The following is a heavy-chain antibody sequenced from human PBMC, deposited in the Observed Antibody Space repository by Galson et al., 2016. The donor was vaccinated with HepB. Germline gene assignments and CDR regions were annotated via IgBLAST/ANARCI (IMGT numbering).Heavy chain of an antibody. CDR3: AGSYGDYDLDYYYGMDV. Sequence: SLRLSCAASGFTVSSNYMTWVRQAPGKGPEWVSVIYSGGSTYYADSVKGRFTISRDNSKNTLYLQMNTLRAEDTAVYYCAGSYGDYDLDYYYGMDVWGQGTTVTVSS. J-gene: IGHJ6*02. CDR1: GFTVSSNY. D-gene: IGHD4-17*01. V-gene: IGHV3-53*01. CDR2: IYSGGST.